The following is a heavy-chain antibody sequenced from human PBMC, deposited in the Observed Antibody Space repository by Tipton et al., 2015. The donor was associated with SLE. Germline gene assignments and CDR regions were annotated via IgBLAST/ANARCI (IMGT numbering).Heavy chain of an antibody. Sequence: SLRLSCAASGFTFSSYGMHWVRQAPGKGLEWVAVISYDGSNKYYADSVKGRFTISRDNSKNTLYLQMNSLRAEDTAVYYCARGGGYCSSTSCYRGYYYYGMDVWGQGTTVTVSS. CDR3: ARGGGYCSSTSCYRGYYYYGMDV. V-gene: IGHV3-30*03. J-gene: IGHJ6*02. CDR1: GFTFSSYG. CDR2: ISYDGSNK. D-gene: IGHD2-2*02.